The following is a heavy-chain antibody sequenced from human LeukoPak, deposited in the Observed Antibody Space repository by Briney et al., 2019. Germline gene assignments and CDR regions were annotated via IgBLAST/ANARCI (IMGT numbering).Heavy chain of an antibody. CDR2: ISSSGSTI. CDR1: GFTFSSYE. Sequence: GGSLRLSCAASGFTFSSYEMNWVRQAPGKGLEWVSYISSSGSTIYYADSVKGRFTISRDDAKNSLYLQMNSLRAEDTAVYYCARKRYSSGWHFDYWGQGTLVTVSS. CDR3: ARKRYSSGWHFDY. J-gene: IGHJ4*02. V-gene: IGHV3-48*03. D-gene: IGHD6-19*01.